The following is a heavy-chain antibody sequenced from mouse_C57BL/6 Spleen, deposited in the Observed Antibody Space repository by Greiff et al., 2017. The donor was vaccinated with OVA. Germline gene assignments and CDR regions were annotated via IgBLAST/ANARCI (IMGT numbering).Heavy chain of an antibody. CDR1: EYEFPSHD. Sequence: EVKLMESGGGLVQPGESLKLSCESNEYEFPSHDMSWVRKTPEKRLELVAAINSDGGSTYYPDTMERRFIISRDNTKKTLYLQMSSLRSEDTALYYCARQNYYGSNWYFDVWGTGTTVTVSS. V-gene: IGHV5-2*01. D-gene: IGHD1-1*01. J-gene: IGHJ1*03. CDR2: INSDGGST. CDR3: ARQNYYGSNWYFDV.